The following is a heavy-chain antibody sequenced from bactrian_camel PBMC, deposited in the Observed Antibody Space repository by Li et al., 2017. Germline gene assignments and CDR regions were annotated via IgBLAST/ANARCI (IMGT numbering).Heavy chain of an antibody. J-gene: IGHJ4*01. D-gene: IGHD2*01. CDR2: IQDDGMK. Sequence: HVQLVESGGDSVQAGGSLRLSCAASGYIRSSYSMAWFRQVPGKEREMVAQIQDDGMKHYDTTAEGRFTISLDNAKTTVNLLMNSLKPEDTAMYYCAADRYRPVIGCTPGHQGYKYWGQGTQVTVS. CDR1: GYIRSSYS. CDR3: AADRYRPVIGCTPGHQGYKY. V-gene: IGHV3S53*01.